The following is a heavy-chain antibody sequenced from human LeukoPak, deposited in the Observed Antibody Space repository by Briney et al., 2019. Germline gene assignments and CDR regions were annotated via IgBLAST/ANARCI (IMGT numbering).Heavy chain of an antibody. CDR2: IKKDGSEK. Sequence: GGSLRLSCAASRFTFSSYWMSWVRQAPGKGLEWVANIKKDGSEKYYVDSVKGRFTISRDNAKTSLFLQMSSLRADDTAIYYCARAGELRYMDVWGKGTAVTVSS. D-gene: IGHD3-16*01. J-gene: IGHJ6*03. CDR1: RFTFSSYW. V-gene: IGHV3-7*01. CDR3: ARAGELRYMDV.